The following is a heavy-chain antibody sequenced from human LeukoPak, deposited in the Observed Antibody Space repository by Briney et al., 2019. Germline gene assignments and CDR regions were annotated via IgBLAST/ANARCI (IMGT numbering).Heavy chain of an antibody. CDR2: IYTSGST. Sequence: GGSLRLSCAASGFTLSGYWVSWVRRAPGKGLEWVSVIYTSGSTYYADSVKGRFTISRDNSKNTLDLQMNNLRAEDTAVYYCARDTPAAGTRYFDYWGQGTLVTVSS. J-gene: IGHJ4*02. CDR1: GFTLSGYW. D-gene: IGHD6-13*01. CDR3: ARDTPAAGTRYFDY. V-gene: IGHV3-66*01.